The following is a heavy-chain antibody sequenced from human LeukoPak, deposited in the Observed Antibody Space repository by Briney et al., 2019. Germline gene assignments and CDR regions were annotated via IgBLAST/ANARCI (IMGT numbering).Heavy chain of an antibody. CDR2: TYFRSKWYN. Sequence: SQTLSLTCAISGDSVSSNSAAWHWIRQSPSRGLEWLGRTYFRSKWYNDYAVSVTSRITINPDTSNNHYSLQLISMTPEDTGVYYCARGVAATGLDYWGQGTLVTVSS. J-gene: IGHJ4*02. V-gene: IGHV6-1*01. CDR3: ARGVAATGLDY. D-gene: IGHD2-15*01. CDR1: GDSVSSNSAA.